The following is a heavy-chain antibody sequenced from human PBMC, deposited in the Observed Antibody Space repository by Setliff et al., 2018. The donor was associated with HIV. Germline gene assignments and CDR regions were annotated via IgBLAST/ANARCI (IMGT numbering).Heavy chain of an antibody. J-gene: IGHJ4*02. D-gene: IGHD6-19*01. CDR3: ATGITVAPDY. CDR2: INHSGST. Sequence: TLSLTCAVYGESFSSYFWSWVRQPPGKGLEWIGEINHSGSTNYNPSLKSRVTISMDTSKNQFSLKLSSVTAADTAVYYCATGITVAPDYWGQGSLVTVSS. CDR1: GESFSSYF. V-gene: IGHV4-34*01.